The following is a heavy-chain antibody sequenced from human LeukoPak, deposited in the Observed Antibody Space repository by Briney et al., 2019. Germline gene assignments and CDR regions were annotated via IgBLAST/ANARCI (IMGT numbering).Heavy chain of an antibody. V-gene: IGHV3-53*01. D-gene: IGHD4-17*01. J-gene: IGHJ4*02. CDR1: GFTFGDYA. Sequence: QAGGSLRLSCTASGFTFGDYAMSWVRQAPGKGLEWVSFIYSGGNTHYSDSVKGRFTISRDNSKNTLYLQMNSLRAEDTAVYYCARRAGEYSHPYDYWGQGTLVTVSS. CDR3: ARRAGEYSHPYDY. CDR2: IYSGGNT.